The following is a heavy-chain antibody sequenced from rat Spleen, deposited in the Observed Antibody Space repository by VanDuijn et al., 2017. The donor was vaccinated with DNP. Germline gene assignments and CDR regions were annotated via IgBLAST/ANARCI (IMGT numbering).Heavy chain of an antibody. V-gene: IGHV2-1*01. CDR1: GFSLTSNS. D-gene: IGHD1-7*01. Sequence: QVQLKESGPGLVQPSQTLSLTCAVSGFSLTSNSVHWIRQPPGKGLEWVGAIWSDGSTDYSSPLKSRLTISRDTSKSQVFLKMNSLQPEDTGTYYCARQPGSWYFDYWGQGVMVTVSS. CDR2: IWSDGST. CDR3: ARQPGSWYFDY. J-gene: IGHJ2*01.